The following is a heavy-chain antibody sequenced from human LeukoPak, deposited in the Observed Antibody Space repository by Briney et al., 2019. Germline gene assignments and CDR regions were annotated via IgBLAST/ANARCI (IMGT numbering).Heavy chain of an antibody. CDR3: ARAVGGSRTVTDY. CDR1: GGSINSYY. V-gene: IGHV4-59*01. CDR2: IYYSGST. J-gene: IGHJ4*02. Sequence: PSETLSLTCTVSGGSINSYYWRWLRQPPGKGLEWIGQIYYSGSTIYNPSLMCRVTMSLDTSKNQFSLKLNSVTAADTAVYYCARAVGGSRTVTDYWGQGTLVTVSS. D-gene: IGHD2-8*02.